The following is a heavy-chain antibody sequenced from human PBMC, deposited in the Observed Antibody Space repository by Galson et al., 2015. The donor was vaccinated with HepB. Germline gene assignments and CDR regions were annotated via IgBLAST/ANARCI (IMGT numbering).Heavy chain of an antibody. CDR2: IKQDGSEK. J-gene: IGHJ6*02. CDR1: GFTFSSYA. Sequence: SLRLSCAASGFTFSSYAMSWVRQAPGKGLEWVANIKQDGSEKYYVDSVKGRFTISRDNAKNSLYLQMNSLRAEDTAVYYCAREVAADYGMDVWGQGTTVTVSS. CDR3: AREVAADYGMDV. V-gene: IGHV3-7*01. D-gene: IGHD5-12*01.